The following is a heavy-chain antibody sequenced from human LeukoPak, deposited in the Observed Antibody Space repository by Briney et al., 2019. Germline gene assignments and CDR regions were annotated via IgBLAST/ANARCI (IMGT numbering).Heavy chain of an antibody. V-gene: IGHV3-74*01. D-gene: IGHD3-10*01. Sequence: GGSLRLSCAASEFTFSDYWMHWVRQAPGKGLVWVSRINGDGSSTTYAGSVKGRFTISRDNAKNTLYLQMNSLRAEDTAVYYCARELRFGELAFGIWGQGTLVTVSS. CDR2: INGDGSST. CDR1: EFTFSDYW. J-gene: IGHJ3*02. CDR3: ARELRFGELAFGI.